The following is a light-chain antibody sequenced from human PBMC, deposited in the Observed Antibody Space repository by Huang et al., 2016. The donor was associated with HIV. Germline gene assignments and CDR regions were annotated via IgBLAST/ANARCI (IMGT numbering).Light chain of an antibody. CDR1: QSISSN. J-gene: IGKJ2*01. Sequence: IVMTQSPATLSVSPGERATLSCRASQSISSNLACYQQKPGQAPRLLIYGASTRATGIPARFSGSGSGTYFTLTISSLQSEDFAVYYCQQYNNRYTFGQGTKLEIK. CDR3: QQYNNRYT. V-gene: IGKV3-15*01. CDR2: GAS.